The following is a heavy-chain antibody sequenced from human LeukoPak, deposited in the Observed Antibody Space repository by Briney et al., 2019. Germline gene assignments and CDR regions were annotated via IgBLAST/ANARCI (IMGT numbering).Heavy chain of an antibody. D-gene: IGHD1-7*01. J-gene: IGHJ5*02. CDR1: GGSFSGYY. V-gene: IGHV4-34*01. Sequence: SETLSLTCAVYGGSFSGYYWSWIRQPPGKGLEWIGEINHSGSTNYNPSLKSRVTISVDTSKNQFSLKLSSVTAEHRAVYYCARPRELELRNCWFDPSGPGTLVT. CDR2: INHSGST. CDR3: ARPRELELRNCWFDP.